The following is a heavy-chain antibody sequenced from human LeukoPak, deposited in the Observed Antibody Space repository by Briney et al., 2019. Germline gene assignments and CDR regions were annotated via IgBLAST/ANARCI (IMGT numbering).Heavy chain of an antibody. Sequence: GGSLRLSCAASGFTFSSYAMHWVRQAPGKGLEWVAVISYDGSNKYYADSVKGRFTISRDNSKNTLYLQMNSLRAEDTAVYYRARALGIRSYDYFDYWGQGTLVTVSS. V-gene: IGHV3-30*04. CDR3: ARALGIRSYDYFDY. CDR2: ISYDGSNK. J-gene: IGHJ4*02. D-gene: IGHD3-16*01. CDR1: GFTFSSYA.